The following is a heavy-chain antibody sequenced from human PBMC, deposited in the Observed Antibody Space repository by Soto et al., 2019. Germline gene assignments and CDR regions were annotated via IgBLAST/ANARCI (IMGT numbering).Heavy chain of an antibody. D-gene: IGHD2-15*01. CDR2: IYFSGIT. V-gene: IGHV4-61*01. CDR1: GGSVSSGSSY. J-gene: IGHJ5*02. CDR3: ARGLEGAAACP. Sequence: QERLQESGPGLVKPSETLSLTCNVYGGSVSSGSSYWSWVRQPPGKGLEWIGYIYFSGITNYNPSLKSRVTMLLDRATNQFTLKLTSVTAADTAVYYCARGLEGAAACPWGQGTLVTVSS.